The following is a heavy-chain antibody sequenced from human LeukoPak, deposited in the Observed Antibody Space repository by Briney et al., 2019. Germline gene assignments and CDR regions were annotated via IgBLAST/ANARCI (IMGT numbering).Heavy chain of an antibody. Sequence: ASVKVSCKASGYTFTSYGISWVRQAPGQGLEWMGWISAYNGNTNYAQKLQGRVTMTTDTSTSTAYMELRSLRSDDTAVYYCARGPPPLGFSSSWKGNNWFDPWGQGTLVTVSS. CDR3: ARGPPPLGFSSSWKGNNWFDP. J-gene: IGHJ5*02. CDR1: GYTFTSYG. CDR2: ISAYNGNT. D-gene: IGHD6-13*01. V-gene: IGHV1-18*01.